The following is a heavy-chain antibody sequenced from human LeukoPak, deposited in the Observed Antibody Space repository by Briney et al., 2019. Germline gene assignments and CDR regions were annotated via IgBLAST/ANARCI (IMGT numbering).Heavy chain of an antibody. V-gene: IGHV3-23*01. CDR2: ISGSGGST. Sequence: GGSLRLSCAASGFTFSSYAMSWVRQAPGKGLEWVSAISGSGGSTYYADSVKGRFTFSRDNSKNTLYLQMNSLRAEDTALYYCAKASSGWYYFDYWGQGTLVTVSS. CDR3: AKASSGWYYFDY. J-gene: IGHJ4*02. D-gene: IGHD6-19*01. CDR1: GFTFSSYA.